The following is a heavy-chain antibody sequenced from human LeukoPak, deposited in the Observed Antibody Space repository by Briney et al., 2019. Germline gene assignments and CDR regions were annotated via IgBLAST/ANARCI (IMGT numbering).Heavy chain of an antibody. J-gene: IGHJ3*02. V-gene: IGHV3-7*01. D-gene: IGHD3-10*01. CDR1: GFTFSSYW. Sequence: GGSLRLSCAASGFTFSSYWMSWVRQAPGKGLEWVANINQDGSEKYYLDSVKGRFTISRDNARNSLYLQMNSLRAEDTAVYYCAKDGSGAFDIWGQGTMVTVSS. CDR2: INQDGSEK. CDR3: AKDGSGAFDI.